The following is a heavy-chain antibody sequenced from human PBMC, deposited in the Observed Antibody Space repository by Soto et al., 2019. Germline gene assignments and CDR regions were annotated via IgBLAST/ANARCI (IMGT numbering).Heavy chain of an antibody. V-gene: IGHV1-69*13. J-gene: IGHJ4*02. CDR1: GGTFSSYA. CDR3: ARDPCTNGVCYEDLDY. Sequence: SVKVSCKASGGTFSSYAISWVRQAPGQGLEWMGGIIPIFGTANYAQKFQGRVTITADESTSTAYMELSSLRSEDTAVYYCARDPCTNGVCYEDLDYWGQGTLVTVSS. CDR2: IIPIFGTA. D-gene: IGHD2-8*01.